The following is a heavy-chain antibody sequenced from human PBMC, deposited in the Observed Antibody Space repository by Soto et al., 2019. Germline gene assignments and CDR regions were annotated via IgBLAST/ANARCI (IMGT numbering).Heavy chain of an antibody. V-gene: IGHV5-51*01. CDR1: GYSFTSYW. CDR2: IYPGDSDT. J-gene: IGHJ6*02. Sequence: PGESLKLSCKDSGYSFTSYWIGWVRQMPGKGLEWMGIIYPGDSDTRYSPSFQGQVTTSADKSLSTAYLQWSSLKASDTAMYYCARGGGVRGVIYYYYGMDVWGQGTTVTVSS. D-gene: IGHD3-10*01. CDR3: ARGGGVRGVIYYYYGMDV.